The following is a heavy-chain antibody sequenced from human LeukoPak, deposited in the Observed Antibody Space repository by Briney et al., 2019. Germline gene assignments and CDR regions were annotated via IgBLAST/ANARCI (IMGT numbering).Heavy chain of an antibody. J-gene: IGHJ4*02. V-gene: IGHV3-30*02. D-gene: IGHD6-6*01. CDR2: IRYDGSNK. CDR3: AKDVGHSSSSQSFDY. CDR1: GFTFSSYG. Sequence: GGSLRLSCAASGFTFSSYGMHWVRQAPGKGLEGVAFIRYDGSNKYYADSVKGRFTISRDNSKNTLYLQMNSLRAEDTAVYYCAKDVGHSSSSQSFDYWGQGTLVTVSS.